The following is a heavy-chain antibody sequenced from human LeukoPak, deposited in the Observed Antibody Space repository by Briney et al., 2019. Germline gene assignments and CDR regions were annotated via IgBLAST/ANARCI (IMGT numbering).Heavy chain of an antibody. J-gene: IGHJ5*02. V-gene: IGHV1-8*01. D-gene: IGHD3-22*01. CDR2: MNPNSGNT. Sequence: ASVKVSCKASGYTFTSYDINWVRQATGQGLEWMGWMNPNSGNTGYAQKFQGRVTMTRNTSISTAYMELSSLRSEDTAVYYCARGKGRPDRRGRITMIVVAYNWFDPWGQGTLVTVSS. CDR3: ARGKGRPDRRGRITMIVVAYNWFDP. CDR1: GYTFTSYD.